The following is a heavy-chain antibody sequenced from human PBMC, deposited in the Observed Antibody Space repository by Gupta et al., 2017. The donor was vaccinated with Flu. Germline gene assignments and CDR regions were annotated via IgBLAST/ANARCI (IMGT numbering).Heavy chain of an antibody. J-gene: IGHJ4*02. Sequence: QVQLQESGPGLVKPSETLSLTCTVSGASISNYYWTWIRQPPGKGLEYIGYIHYSGSTNYNPPLKSRVTMSVDASKNQFSLRLSSVTAADTAVYFCARHYNSGTYPIDYWGQGTLVTVSS. CDR1: GASISNYY. V-gene: IGHV4-59*01. CDR3: ARHYNSGTYPIDY. D-gene: IGHD3-10*01. CDR2: IHYSGST.